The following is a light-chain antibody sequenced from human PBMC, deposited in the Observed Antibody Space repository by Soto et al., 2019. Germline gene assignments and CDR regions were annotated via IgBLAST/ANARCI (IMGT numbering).Light chain of an antibody. CDR3: ATWDDSLNGFYV. J-gene: IGLJ1*01. CDR1: TSNIGSNY. CDR2: RNN. V-gene: IGLV1-47*01. Sequence: QSVLTQPASASGTPGQWVTISCSVSTSNIGSNYLYWYQELPGTAPKLLIYRNNQRPSGVPDRFSGSKSGTSASLAISGLRSDDEADYFCATWDDSLNGFYVFGTGTKVTV.